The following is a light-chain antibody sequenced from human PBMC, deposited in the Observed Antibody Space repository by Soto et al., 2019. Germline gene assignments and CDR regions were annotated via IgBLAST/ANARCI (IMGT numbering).Light chain of an antibody. CDR3: QQYVSLNT. J-gene: IGKJ5*01. V-gene: IGKV3-20*01. Sequence: EIVFPKCPGTLSLSPGERATLSCRASQSVSSGYLAWYQQKPGQAPRLLIYGTSSRATGIGDRFSGSGSGTDFSLTISRLEPEDFAVYYCQQYVSLNTLGHGTRLEIK. CDR2: GTS. CDR1: QSVSSGY.